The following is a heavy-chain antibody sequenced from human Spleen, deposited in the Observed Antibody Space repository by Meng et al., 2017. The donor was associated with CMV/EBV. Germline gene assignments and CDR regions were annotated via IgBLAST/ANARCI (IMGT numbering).Heavy chain of an antibody. D-gene: IGHD7-27*01. CDR3: ARDNNWGPDY. Sequence: ASVKVSCKTSGYSFIGYYMHWVRQAPGQGLEWMGWINPNSGGTNYAQKFQGRVTMTRDTSINTAYMELSGLRSDDTAVYYCARDNNWGPDYWGQGTLVTVSS. V-gene: IGHV1-2*02. J-gene: IGHJ4*02. CDR1: GYSFIGYY. CDR2: INPNSGGT.